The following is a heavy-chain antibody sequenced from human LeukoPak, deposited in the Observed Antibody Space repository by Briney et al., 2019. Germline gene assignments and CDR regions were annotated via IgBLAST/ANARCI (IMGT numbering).Heavy chain of an antibody. J-gene: IGHJ5*02. CDR3: AREEGGGYCSSTSCRYMNWFDP. V-gene: IGHV1-69*13. CDR2: IVPIFGTA. D-gene: IGHD2-2*01. Sequence: SVKVSCKASGGTFSSYAISWVRQAPGQGLEWMGGIVPIFGTANYAQKFQGRVTITADESTSTAYMELSSLRSEDTAVYYCAREEGGGYCSSTSCRYMNWFDPWGQGTLVTVSS. CDR1: GGTFSSYA.